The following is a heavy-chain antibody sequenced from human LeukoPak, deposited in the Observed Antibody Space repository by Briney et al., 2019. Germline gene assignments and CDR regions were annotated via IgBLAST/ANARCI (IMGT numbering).Heavy chain of an antibody. V-gene: IGHV3-9*01. CDR3: AKLGAAAGRDY. CDR2: ISWNSGSI. CDR1: GFTFDDYA. J-gene: IGHJ4*02. D-gene: IGHD6-13*01. Sequence: QSGGSLRLSCAASGFTFDDYAMHWVRQAPGKGLEWVSGISWNSGSIGYADSVKGRFTISRDNAKNSLYLQMNSLRAEDTALYYCAKLGAAAGRDYWGQGTLVTVSS.